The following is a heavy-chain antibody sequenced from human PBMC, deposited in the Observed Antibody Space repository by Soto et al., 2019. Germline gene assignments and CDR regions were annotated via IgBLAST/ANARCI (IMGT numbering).Heavy chain of an antibody. D-gene: IGHD6-19*01. CDR2: INAGNGNT. CDR3: ARELGYIAVAFDY. J-gene: IGHJ4*02. CDR1: GYTFTSYG. V-gene: IGHV1-3*01. Sequence: ASVKGSCKASGYTFTSYGISWARQAPGQRLEWMGWINAGNGNTKYSQKFQGRVTITRDTSASTAYMELSSLRSEDTAVYYCARELGYIAVAFDYWGQGTLVTVSS.